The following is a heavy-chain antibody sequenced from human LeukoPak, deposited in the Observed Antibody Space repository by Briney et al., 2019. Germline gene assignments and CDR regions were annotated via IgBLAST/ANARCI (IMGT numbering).Heavy chain of an antibody. Sequence: ASVKVPCKGSGYTFTSYGISWVRQAPGQGVEWMGWISAYSGNTNYSHNLHSRSTMPTHTSTSTAYMELLSLRSDHTAVYYCARDYDIFTPWVTGLGYWGQGTLVTVSS. CDR2: ISAYSGNT. V-gene: IGHV1-18*01. J-gene: IGHJ4*02. CDR3: ARDYDIFTPWVTGLGY. CDR1: GYTFTSYG. D-gene: IGHD3-9*01.